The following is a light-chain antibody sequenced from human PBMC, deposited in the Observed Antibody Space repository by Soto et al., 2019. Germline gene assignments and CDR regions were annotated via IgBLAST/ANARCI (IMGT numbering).Light chain of an antibody. J-gene: IGLJ2*01. CDR2: GNS. CDR1: SSNIGAGYD. CDR3: QSYDSSLSGSVV. V-gene: IGLV1-40*01. Sequence: QSVPTQPPSVSGVPGQRVTISCTGSSSNIGAGYDVHWYQQLPGTAPKLLIYGNSNRPSGVPDRFSGSKSGTSASLAITGLQAEDEADYYCQSYDSSLSGSVVFGGGTKLTVL.